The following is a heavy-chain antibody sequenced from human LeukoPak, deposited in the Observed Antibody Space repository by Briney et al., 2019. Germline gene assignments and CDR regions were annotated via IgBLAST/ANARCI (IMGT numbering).Heavy chain of an antibody. Sequence: PSETLSLTCTVSGGSISSSNYYWGWIRQPPGKGLEWIGSIYYSGSTFYNPSPKSRVTISVDTSKNQFSLKLRSVTAADTAVYYCAKPHYHDSSGYQYWGQGTLATVSS. J-gene: IGHJ4*02. D-gene: IGHD3-22*01. V-gene: IGHV4-39*01. CDR1: GGSISSSNYY. CDR3: AKPHYHDSSGYQY. CDR2: IYYSGST.